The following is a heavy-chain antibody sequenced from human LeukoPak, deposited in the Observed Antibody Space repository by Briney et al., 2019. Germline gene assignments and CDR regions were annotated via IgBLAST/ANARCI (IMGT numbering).Heavy chain of an antibody. Sequence: SETLSLTCTVTGGSISSSSYYWGWIRQPPGKGLEWIGSIYYSGSTYYNPSLKSRVTLYVDTSKNQFSLKLSSVTAADTAVYYCARQVYYYYYMDVWGKGTTVTVSS. J-gene: IGHJ6*03. CDR2: IYYSGST. CDR1: GGSISSSSYY. V-gene: IGHV4-39*01. CDR3: ARQVYYYYYMDV.